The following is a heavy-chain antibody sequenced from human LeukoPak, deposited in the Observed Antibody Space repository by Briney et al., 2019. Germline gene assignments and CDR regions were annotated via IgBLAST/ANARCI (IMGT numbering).Heavy chain of an antibody. CDR3: VRGPYGSGSYR. J-gene: IGHJ4*02. V-gene: IGHV3-33*01. CDR2: IWYDGSNK. Sequence: PGGSLRLSCAASGFTFSSYGMHWVRQAPGKGLEWVAVIWYDGSNKYYADSVKGRFTISRDNSKNTLYLQMNSLRGEDTAVYYCVRGPYGSGSYRWGQGTLVTVSA. D-gene: IGHD3-10*01. CDR1: GFTFSSYG.